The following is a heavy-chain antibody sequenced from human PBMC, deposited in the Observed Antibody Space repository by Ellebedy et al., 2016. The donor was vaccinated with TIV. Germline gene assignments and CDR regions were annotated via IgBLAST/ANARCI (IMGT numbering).Heavy chain of an antibody. D-gene: IGHD1-26*01. CDR2: ISGSGGST. J-gene: IGHJ4*02. V-gene: IGHV3-23*01. CDR3: ARDKELVGPSIDY. Sequence: GESLKISXAASGFTFSDYAMNWVRQAPGKGLQWVSVISGSGGSTYYADSVKGRFTISRDNSKNTLYLQMNSLRVEDTAVYYCARDKELVGPSIDYWGQGTLVSVSS. CDR1: GFTFSDYA.